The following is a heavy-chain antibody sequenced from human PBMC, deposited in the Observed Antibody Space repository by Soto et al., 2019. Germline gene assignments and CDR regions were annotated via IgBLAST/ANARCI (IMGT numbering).Heavy chain of an antibody. CDR2: ITSNGGNT. CDR1: GFTFSSYA. V-gene: IGHV3-64*01. J-gene: IGHJ6*02. D-gene: IGHD2-21*01. Sequence: GGSLRLSCAASGFTFSSYAMHWVRQAPGKGLECVSAITSNGGNTDYANSVKGRFTISRDNSKNTLYLQMGSLRAEDMAVYYYARRIPFGYGMDVWGQGTTVTVSS. CDR3: ARRIPFGYGMDV.